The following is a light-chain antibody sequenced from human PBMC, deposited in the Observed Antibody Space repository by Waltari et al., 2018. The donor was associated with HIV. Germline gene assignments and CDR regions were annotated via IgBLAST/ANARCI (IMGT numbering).Light chain of an antibody. Sequence: LLPQPPATVSVYPGERATLSSTASQSIFSNLAWYQHRPGQAPRLLIYDASTRGAGVPDRFSGTASGTEFTLTISNLRSEDVGLYYCQQYNEWLALTFGGGTRVEV. CDR1: QSIFSN. CDR2: DAS. V-gene: IGKV3-15*01. CDR3: QQYNEWLALT. J-gene: IGKJ4*01.